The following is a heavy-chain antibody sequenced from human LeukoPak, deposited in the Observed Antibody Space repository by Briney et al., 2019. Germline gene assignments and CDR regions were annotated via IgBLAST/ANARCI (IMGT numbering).Heavy chain of an antibody. Sequence: GGSLRLSCAASGFTFSNYWMGWVRQPPGEGLQWVANIKDDGTEKYYVDSVKGRFTISRDNAKNSVYLQMNSLRVEGTAVYYCARRPFGADYWGQGTLVTVSS. CDR3: ARRPFGADY. J-gene: IGHJ4*02. CDR2: IKDDGTEK. D-gene: IGHD3-10*01. CDR1: GFTFSNYW. V-gene: IGHV3-7*01.